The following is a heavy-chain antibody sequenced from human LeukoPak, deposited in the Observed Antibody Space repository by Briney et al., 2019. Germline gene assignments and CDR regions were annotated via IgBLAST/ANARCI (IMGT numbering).Heavy chain of an antibody. D-gene: IGHD6-19*01. J-gene: IGHJ4*02. CDR2: ISGSGGST. Sequence: GGSLRLSCAASGFTFSSYAMSWVRQAPGKGLEWVSAISGSGGSTYYADSVKGRFTISRDNSKNTLYLQMNSLRAEDTAVYYCAIISGWYFNPTDYWGQGTLVTVSS. CDR1: GFTFSSYA. CDR3: AIISGWYFNPTDY. V-gene: IGHV3-23*01.